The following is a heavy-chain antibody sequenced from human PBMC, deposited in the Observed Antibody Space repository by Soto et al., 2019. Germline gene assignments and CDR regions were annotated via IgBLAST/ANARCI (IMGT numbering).Heavy chain of an antibody. CDR3: AKDGIAGH. J-gene: IGHJ4*02. Sequence: EVQLVESGGGVVQPGGSLRLSCTASGFTFGDYTMNWVRQAPGKGLEWVSCITWDGIKIDYADSVKGRFTISRDNSKNYLYLQMNGLRPEDTAFYYRAKDGIAGHWGQGTLVTVSS. D-gene: IGHD2-15*01. V-gene: IGHV3-43*01. CDR1: GFTFGDYT. CDR2: ITWDGIKI.